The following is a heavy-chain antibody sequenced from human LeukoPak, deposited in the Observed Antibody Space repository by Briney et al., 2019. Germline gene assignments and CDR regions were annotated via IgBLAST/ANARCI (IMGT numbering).Heavy chain of an antibody. J-gene: IGHJ6*02. CDR1: GFTFSSYE. D-gene: IGHD3-9*01. Sequence: PGGYLRLSCAASGFTFSSYEMNWVRQAPGKGLEWVSYISSSGITIYYADSVKGPFTISRDNAKTSLYLQMNSMRAEDTAVYYCSRDLQYYDILTGYPFYYYYYGMDVWGQGTTVTVSS. CDR2: ISSSGITI. CDR3: SRDLQYYDILTGYPFYYYYYGMDV. V-gene: IGHV3-48*03.